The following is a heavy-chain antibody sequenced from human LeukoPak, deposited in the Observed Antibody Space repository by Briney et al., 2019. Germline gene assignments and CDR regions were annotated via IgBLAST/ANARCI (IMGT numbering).Heavy chain of an antibody. V-gene: IGHV3-7*01. CDR2: IRQDGSEK. Sequence: GGSLRLSCAASGFTFSSYWMSWVRQAPGKGLEWVANIRQDGSEKQYVDSVKGRFTISRDNAKNSVYLQMGSLRAEDTALYYYATTTRSAPWDYWGQGTLVTVSS. D-gene: IGHD1-1*01. CDR1: GFTFSSYW. J-gene: IGHJ4*02. CDR3: ATTTRSAPWDY.